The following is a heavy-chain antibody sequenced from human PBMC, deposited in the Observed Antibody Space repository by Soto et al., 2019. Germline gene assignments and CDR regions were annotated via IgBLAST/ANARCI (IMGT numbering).Heavy chain of an antibody. Sequence: PGESLKISCKGSGYSFTSYWIGWVRQMPGKGLEWMGIIYPGDSDTRYSPSFQGQVTMTTDTSTSTAYMELRSLRSDDTAVYYCARAYCSSTSCLSYYGMDVWGQGTTVTVSS. J-gene: IGHJ6*02. CDR3: ARAYCSSTSCLSYYGMDV. V-gene: IGHV5-51*01. D-gene: IGHD2-2*01. CDR2: IYPGDSDT. CDR1: GYSFTSYW.